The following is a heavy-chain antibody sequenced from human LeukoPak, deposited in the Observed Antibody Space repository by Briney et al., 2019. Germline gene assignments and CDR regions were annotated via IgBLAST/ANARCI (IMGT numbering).Heavy chain of an antibody. V-gene: IGHV3-53*01. Sequence: GGSLRLSCAASGFTVSSNYMSWVRQAPGKGLEWVSVIYSGGSTYYADSVKGRFTISRDNSKNTLYLQMNSLRAEDTAVYYCARAIGESSSGYYWFDPWGQGTLVTVSS. J-gene: IGHJ5*02. CDR1: GFTVSSNY. CDR2: IYSGGST. D-gene: IGHD3-22*01. CDR3: ARAIGESSSGYYWFDP.